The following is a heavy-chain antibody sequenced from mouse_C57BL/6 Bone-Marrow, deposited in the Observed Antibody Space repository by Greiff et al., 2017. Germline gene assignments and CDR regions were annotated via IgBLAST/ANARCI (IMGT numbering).Heavy chain of an antibody. CDR3: ANGSSYNYFDY. V-gene: IGHV1-19*01. J-gene: IGHJ2*01. CDR2: INPYNGGT. D-gene: IGHD1-1*01. CDR1: GYTFTDYY. Sequence: EVQLQQSGPVLVKPGASVKMSCKASGYTFTDYYMNWVKQSHGKSLEWIGVINPYNGGTSYNQKFKGKATLTVDKSSSTAYMELNSLTSEDSAVYYCANGSSYNYFDYWGQGTTLTVSS.